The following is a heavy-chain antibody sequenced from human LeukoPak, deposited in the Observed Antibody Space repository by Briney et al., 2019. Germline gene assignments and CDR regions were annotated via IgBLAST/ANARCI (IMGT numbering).Heavy chain of an antibody. V-gene: IGHV3-30*04. CDR2: ISYDGSNK. Sequence: PGRSLRLSCAASGFTFSSYAMHWVRQAPGKGLEWVAVISYDGSNKYYADSVKGRFTISRDNSKNTLYLQMNSLRAEDTAVYYCARDSGQETLYGDYVDYYYYMDVWGKGTTVTVSS. J-gene: IGHJ6*03. D-gene: IGHD4-17*01. CDR3: ARDSGQETLYGDYVDYYYYMDV. CDR1: GFTFSSYA.